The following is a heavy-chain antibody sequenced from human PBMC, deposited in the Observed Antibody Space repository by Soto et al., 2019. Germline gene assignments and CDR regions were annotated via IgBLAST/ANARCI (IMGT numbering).Heavy chain of an antibody. V-gene: IGHV3-53*01. CDR2: IYSGGST. CDR1: GFTVSSNY. J-gene: IGHJ1*01. D-gene: IGHD3-9*01. Sequence: EVQLVESGGGLIQPGGSLRLSCAASGFTVSSNYMSWVRQAPGKGLEWVSVIYSGGSTYYADSVKGRFTISRDNSKNTLYLQMNSLRPEHTAVYYCARDRVETGYPEYFQHWGQGTLVTVSS. CDR3: ARDRVETGYPEYFQH.